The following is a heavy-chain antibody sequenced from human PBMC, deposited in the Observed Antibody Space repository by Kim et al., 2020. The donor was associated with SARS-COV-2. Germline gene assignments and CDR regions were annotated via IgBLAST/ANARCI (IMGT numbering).Heavy chain of an antibody. V-gene: IGHV3-23*01. CDR2: T. Sequence: TYYADSVKGRFTSSRDRTLYRQMNSLRAEDTAVYYCARDLKSGVQGPLDYWGQGTLVTVSS. CDR3: ARDLKSGVQGPLDY. D-gene: IGHD1-1*01. J-gene: IGHJ4*02.